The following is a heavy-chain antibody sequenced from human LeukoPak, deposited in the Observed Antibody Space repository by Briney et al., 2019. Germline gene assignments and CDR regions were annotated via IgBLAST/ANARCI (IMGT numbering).Heavy chain of an antibody. CDR3: ARARKKSAITGTTGI. J-gene: IGHJ3*02. CDR1: GGTFSSYA. V-gene: IGHV1-69*05. CDR2: IIPIFGTA. Sequence: ASVKVSCKASGGTFSSYAISWVRQAPGRGLEWMGGIIPIFGTANYAQKFQGRVTITTDESTSTAYMELSSLRSEDTAVYYCARARKKSAITGTTGIWGQGTMVTVSS. D-gene: IGHD1-7*01.